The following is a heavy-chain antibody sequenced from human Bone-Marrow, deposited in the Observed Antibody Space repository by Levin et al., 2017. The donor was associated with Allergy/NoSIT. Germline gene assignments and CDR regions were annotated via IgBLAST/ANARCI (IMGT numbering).Heavy chain of an antibody. D-gene: IGHD1-26*01. V-gene: IGHV3-7*01. J-gene: IGHJ3*02. CDR2: IKRDGSEK. CDR3: ARERRVGI. Sequence: GESLKISCAASGFTFNTYWMSWVRQAPGKGLEWVACIKRDGSEKEYLDSVKGRFTISRDNAKNSLYLQMDSLRVEDTAVYYCARERRVGIWGQGTMVTVSS. CDR1: GFTFNTYW.